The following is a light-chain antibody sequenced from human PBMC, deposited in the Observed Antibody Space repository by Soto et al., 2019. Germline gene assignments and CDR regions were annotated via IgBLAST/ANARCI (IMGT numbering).Light chain of an antibody. CDR1: SSDVGTYNL. V-gene: IGLV2-14*02. CDR3: SSYAGSSNV. J-gene: IGLJ1*01. CDR2: QGT. Sequence: QSVLTQPASVSGSPGQSITISCTGTSSDVGTYNLVSWYQQHPGKGPKLMIYQGTKRPSGVSNRFSGSKSGNTASLTVSGLQAEDEADYYCSSYAGSSNVFGTGTKVTVL.